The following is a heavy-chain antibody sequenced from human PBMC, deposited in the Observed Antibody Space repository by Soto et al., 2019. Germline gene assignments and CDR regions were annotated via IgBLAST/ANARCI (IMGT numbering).Heavy chain of an antibody. V-gene: IGHV3-66*01. D-gene: IGHD3-10*01. J-gene: IGHJ4*02. CDR3: ARAVPYYYGSGSELDY. CDR2: IYSGGST. Sequence: GGSLRLSCAASGFTVSSNYMSWVRQAPGKRLEWVSVIYSGGSTYYADSVKGRFTISRDNSKNTLYLQMNSLRAEDTAVYYCARAVPYYYGSGSELDYWGQGTLVTVSS. CDR1: GFTVSSNY.